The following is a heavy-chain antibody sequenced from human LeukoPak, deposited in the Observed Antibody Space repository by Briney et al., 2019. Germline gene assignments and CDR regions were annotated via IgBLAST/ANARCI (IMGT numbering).Heavy chain of an antibody. CDR1: DYSTNSGHY. Sequence: PSETLSLTCAVSDYSTNSGHYWGWIRQPPGKGLEWIGSIYHSGRTYYNPSLKSRVTTSVDTSKNQFSLKLTSVTAADTAVYYCARHASPNIVIVPAATFDYWGQGTLVTVSS. D-gene: IGHD2-2*01. V-gene: IGHV4-38-2*01. J-gene: IGHJ4*02. CDR2: IYHSGRT. CDR3: ARHASPNIVIVPAATFDY.